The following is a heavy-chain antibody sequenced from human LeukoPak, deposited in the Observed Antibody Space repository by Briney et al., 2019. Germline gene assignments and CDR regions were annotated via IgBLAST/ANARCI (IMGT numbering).Heavy chain of an antibody. CDR2: ISSNGGST. CDR3: ARAESNLVWNCPDY. J-gene: IGHJ4*02. V-gene: IGHV3-64*01. CDR1: QFTFSSYA. D-gene: IGHD1-7*01. Sequence: GGSLRLSCVASQFTFSSYAMSWVRQAPGKGLEYVSAISSNGGSTYYANSVKGRFTISRDNSKNTLYLQMGSLRAEDMAVYYCARAESNLVWNCPDYWGQGTLVTVSS.